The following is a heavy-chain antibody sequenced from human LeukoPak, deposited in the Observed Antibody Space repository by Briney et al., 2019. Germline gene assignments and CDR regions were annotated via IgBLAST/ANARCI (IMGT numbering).Heavy chain of an antibody. J-gene: IGHJ6*02. CDR2: INPSGGST. CDR3: ARDQVTMVRGVPNGMDV. Sequence: RQAPXXXXXGMGIINPSGGSTSYAQKFQGRVTMTRDTSTSTVYMELSSLRSEDTAVYYCARDQVTMVRGVPNGMDVWGQGTTVTVSS. V-gene: IGHV1-46*01. D-gene: IGHD3-10*01.